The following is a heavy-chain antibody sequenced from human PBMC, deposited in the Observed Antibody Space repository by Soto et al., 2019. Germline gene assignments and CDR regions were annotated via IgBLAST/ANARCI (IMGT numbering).Heavy chain of an antibody. CDR2: IYYSGST. J-gene: IGHJ4*02. CDR1: GGSVSSGSYY. Sequence: SETLSLTCTVSGGSVSSGSYYWSWIRQPPGKGLEWIGYIYYSGSTNYNPSLKSRVTISVDTSKNQFSLKLSSVTAADTAVYYCARAGSSTWYSDYWGQGTLVTVSS. V-gene: IGHV4-61*01. CDR3: ARAGSSTWYSDY. D-gene: IGHD6-13*01.